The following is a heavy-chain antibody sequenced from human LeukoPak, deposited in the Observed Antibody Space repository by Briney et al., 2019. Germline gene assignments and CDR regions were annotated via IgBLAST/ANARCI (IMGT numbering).Heavy chain of an antibody. D-gene: IGHD4-17*01. Sequence: PGGSLRLSCAASGFTFSSYAMHWVRQAPGKGLEWVAVISYDGSNKYYADSVKGRFTISRDNSKNTLYLQMNSLRAEDTAVYYCTREGDYGDYCFDYWGQGTLVTVSS. CDR2: ISYDGSNK. J-gene: IGHJ4*02. V-gene: IGHV3-30-3*01. CDR3: TREGDYGDYCFDY. CDR1: GFTFSSYA.